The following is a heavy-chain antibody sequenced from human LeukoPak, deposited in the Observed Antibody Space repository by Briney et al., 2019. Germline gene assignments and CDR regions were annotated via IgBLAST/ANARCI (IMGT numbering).Heavy chain of an antibody. CDR3: ARRDFSGWNYYDY. Sequence: SSETLSLTCTVSGGSMNSYYWSWIRQPPGKGLEWIGHTYYSGSTKYNPSLESRVTISVGTSKNQFSLKLSSVTAADTAVYYCARRDFSGWNYYDYWGQGTLVTVSS. V-gene: IGHV4-59*01. CDR2: TYYSGST. CDR1: GGSMNSYY. J-gene: IGHJ4*02. D-gene: IGHD6-19*01.